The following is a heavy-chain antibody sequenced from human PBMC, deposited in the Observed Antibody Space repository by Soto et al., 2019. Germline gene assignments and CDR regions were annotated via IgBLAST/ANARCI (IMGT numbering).Heavy chain of an antibody. CDR1: GFTFSSYW. V-gene: IGHV3-74*01. J-gene: IGHJ4*02. D-gene: IGHD1-1*01. CDR3: ARGGGTGIFDY. CDR2: INTDGSST. Sequence: EVQLVESGGGLVQPGGSLRLSCATPGFTFSSYWMHWVRQVPGKGLVWVSRINTDGSSTSYADSVKGRFTISTDNAKNTVYLLMNSLRVEDTAVYFCARGGGTGIFDYWGQGTLVTVSS.